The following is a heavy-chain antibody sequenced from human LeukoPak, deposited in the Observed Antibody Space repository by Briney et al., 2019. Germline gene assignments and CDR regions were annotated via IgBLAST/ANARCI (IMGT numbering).Heavy chain of an antibody. V-gene: IGHV4-39*01. D-gene: IGHD6-19*01. J-gene: IGHJ6*03. Sequence: SETLSLTCTVSGDSISSSSHYWDWIRQPPGKGLEWIGTIYYSGSTYYNPSLKSRVTISVDTSKNQFSLKLSSVTAADTAVYYCARRNSGWYYYYYMDVWGKGTTVTVSS. CDR2: IYYSGST. CDR1: GDSISSSSHY. CDR3: ARRNSGWYYYYYMDV.